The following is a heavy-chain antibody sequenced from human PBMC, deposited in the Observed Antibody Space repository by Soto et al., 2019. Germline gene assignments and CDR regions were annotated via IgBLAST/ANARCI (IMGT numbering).Heavy chain of an antibody. CDR3: ARLDFRSGYYGGRFDP. CDR1: GDSVNNNDFY. CDR2: IFYSGTT. J-gene: IGHJ5*02. V-gene: IGHV4-39*01. D-gene: IGHD3-3*01. Sequence: SETLSLTCTVSGDSVNNNDFYWAWIRQPPGKGLEWIVTIFYSGTTYHNPSLKGRVTASVDRSENQFSLKLTSVTASDTAVYYCARLDFRSGYYGGRFDPWGQGTLVTVSS.